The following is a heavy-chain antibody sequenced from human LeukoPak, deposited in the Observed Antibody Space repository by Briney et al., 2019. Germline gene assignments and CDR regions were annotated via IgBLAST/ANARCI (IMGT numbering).Heavy chain of an antibody. Sequence: GGSLRLSCAASGFTFNSYEMNWVRQAPGRGLECVSVISGGADRTYYAETVKGRFTISRDNSKNTLYLQMNSLRAEDTAVYYCAKGHSAFGTGFDCWGQGTLVTVSS. CDR2: ISGGADRT. D-gene: IGHD1-26*01. J-gene: IGHJ4*02. CDR1: GFTFNSYE. CDR3: AKGHSAFGTGFDC. V-gene: IGHV3-23*01.